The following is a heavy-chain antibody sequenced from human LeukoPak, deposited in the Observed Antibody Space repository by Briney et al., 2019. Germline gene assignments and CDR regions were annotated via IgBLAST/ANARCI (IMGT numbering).Heavy chain of an antibody. CDR1: GFTFSGCG. CDR3: AKDPYSYGSYFDY. J-gene: IGHJ4*02. V-gene: IGHV3-30*02. CDR2: IWYDGRDK. Sequence: TGGSLRLXCAASGFTFSGCGMHWVRQAPGKGLEWVAFIWYDGRDKYYADSVKGQFTISRDNSKNTLYLQMNSLRAEDTAVYYCAKDPYSYGSYFDYWGQGTLVIVSS. D-gene: IGHD5-18*01.